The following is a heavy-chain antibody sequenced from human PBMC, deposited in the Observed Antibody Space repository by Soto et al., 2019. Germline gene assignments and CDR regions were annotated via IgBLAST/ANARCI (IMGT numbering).Heavy chain of an antibody. J-gene: IGHJ5*02. CDR2: IYYSGST. CDR1: GGSISSCDYY. Sequence: SETLSLTCTVSGGSISSCDYYWSWIRQPPGKGLEWIGYIYYSGSTYYNPSLKSRVTISVDTSKNQFSLKLSSVTAADTAVYYCARGTEVITIFRVVTLDPWGQGTPVTVSS. V-gene: IGHV4-30-4*01. D-gene: IGHD3-3*01. CDR3: ARGTEVITIFRVVTLDP.